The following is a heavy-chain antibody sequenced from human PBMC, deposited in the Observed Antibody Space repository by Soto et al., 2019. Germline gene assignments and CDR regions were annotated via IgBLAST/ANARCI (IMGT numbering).Heavy chain of an antibody. CDR2: MNPNSGNT. CDR1: GYTFTSYD. V-gene: IGHV1-8*01. Sequence: ASVKVSCKASGYTFTSYDINWVRQATGQGLERMGWMNPNSGNTGYAQKFQGRVTMTRNTSISTAYMELSSLRSEDTAVYYCARVSFDSSGYYPPSRDYWGQGTLVTVSS. J-gene: IGHJ4*02. CDR3: ARVSFDSSGYYPPSRDY. D-gene: IGHD3-22*01.